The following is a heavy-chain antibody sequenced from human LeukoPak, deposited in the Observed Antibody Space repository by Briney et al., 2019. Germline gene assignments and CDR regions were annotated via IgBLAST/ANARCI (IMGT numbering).Heavy chain of an antibody. CDR3: TRGAGWLIDY. CDR1: GGATRTHY. J-gene: IGHJ4*02. D-gene: IGHD3-16*01. Sequence: SETLSLTCTVSGGATRTHYWSWIRQPPGKGLEWIGYISYTGGANYNPSLKSRVTISVDTSKNQFSLKLSSVTAADTAVYYCTRGAGWLIDYWGQGILVTVSS. CDR2: ISYTGGA. V-gene: IGHV4-59*11.